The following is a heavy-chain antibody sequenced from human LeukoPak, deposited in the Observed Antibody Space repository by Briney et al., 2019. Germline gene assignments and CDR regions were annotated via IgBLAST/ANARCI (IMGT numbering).Heavy chain of an antibody. Sequence: GGSLRLSCAASGFTFSSYSMNWVRQAPGKGLEWVSSISSSSSYIYYADSVKGRFTISRDNAKNSLYLQMNSLRAKDTAVYYCARDAMVRGVHTADFDYWGQGTLVTVSS. CDR2: ISSSSSYI. CDR1: GFTFSSYS. CDR3: ARDAMVRGVHTADFDY. V-gene: IGHV3-21*01. D-gene: IGHD3-10*01. J-gene: IGHJ4*02.